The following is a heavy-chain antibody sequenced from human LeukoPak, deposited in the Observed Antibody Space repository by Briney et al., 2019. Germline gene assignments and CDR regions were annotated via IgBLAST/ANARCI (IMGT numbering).Heavy chain of an antibody. V-gene: IGHV4-59*01. J-gene: IGHJ4*02. CDR3: ARHLLSAPHYFDY. Sequence: PSETLSLSCTVSGGSISGYYWSWIRQPPGKGLEWIGFIYYRGTTHYSPALKSRVTMSVDTSNNQFSLKLMSVTAADTAVYYCARHLLSAPHYFDYWGQGTLVTVTS. CDR1: GGSISGYY. CDR2: IYYRGTT. D-gene: IGHD2-15*01.